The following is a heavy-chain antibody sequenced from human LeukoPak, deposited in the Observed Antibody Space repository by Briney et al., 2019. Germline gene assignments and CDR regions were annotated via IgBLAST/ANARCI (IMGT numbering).Heavy chain of an antibody. CDR1: GFTFSSYA. Sequence: GGSLRVSCAASGFTFSSYAMHWVRQAPGKGLEWVAVISYDGSNKYYADSVKGRFTISRYNSKNTLYLQMNSLRAEDTAVYYCAREVVCSSTSCYLGEVDYWGQGTLVTVSS. J-gene: IGHJ4*02. CDR2: ISYDGSNK. CDR3: AREVVCSSTSCYLGEVDY. V-gene: IGHV3-30-3*01. D-gene: IGHD2-2*01.